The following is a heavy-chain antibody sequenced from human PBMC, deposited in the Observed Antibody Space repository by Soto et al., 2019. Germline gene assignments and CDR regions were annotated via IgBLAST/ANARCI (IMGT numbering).Heavy chain of an antibody. Sequence: ASVKVSCKASGGTFSSYAISWVRQAPGQGLEWMGGIIPIFGTANYAQKFQGRVTITRDKSTSTAYMELSSLRSEDTAVYYCARSSVVVTALDYWGQGTLVTVSS. V-gene: IGHV1-69*05. J-gene: IGHJ4*02. CDR3: ARSSVVVTALDY. CDR2: IIPIFGTA. CDR1: GGTFSSYA. D-gene: IGHD2-21*02.